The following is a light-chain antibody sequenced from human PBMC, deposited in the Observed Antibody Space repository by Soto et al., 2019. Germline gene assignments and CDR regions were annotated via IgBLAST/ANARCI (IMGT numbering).Light chain of an antibody. CDR2: YNN. Sequence: SYELTQPPSVSVAPGKTARLTCGGNNIGSYSVHWYQQKPGQAPVLVIFYNNDRPSGIPERFSGSNSGNTATLTISRVEAGDEADYYCHVWDSSSDHPEVVFGGGTKLTVL. V-gene: IGLV3-21*04. J-gene: IGLJ2*01. CDR1: NIGSYS. CDR3: HVWDSSSDHPEVV.